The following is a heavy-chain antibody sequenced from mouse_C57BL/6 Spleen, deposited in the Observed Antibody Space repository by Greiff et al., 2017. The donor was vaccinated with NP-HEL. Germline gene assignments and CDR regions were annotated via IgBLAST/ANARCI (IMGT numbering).Heavy chain of an antibody. Sequence: EVQLQESEGGLVQPGSSMKLSCTASGFTFSDYYMAWVRQVPEKGLEWVANINYDGSSTYYLDSLKSRFIISRDNAKNILYLQMSSLKSEDTATYYCARESLYYGSSYDYWGQGTTLTVSS. CDR2: INYDGSST. V-gene: IGHV5-16*01. CDR1: GFTFSDYY. J-gene: IGHJ2*01. CDR3: ARESLYYGSSYDY. D-gene: IGHD1-1*01.